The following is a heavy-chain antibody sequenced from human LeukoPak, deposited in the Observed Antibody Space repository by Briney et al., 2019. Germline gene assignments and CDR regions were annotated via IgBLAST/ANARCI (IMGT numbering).Heavy chain of an antibody. J-gene: IGHJ4*02. CDR2: ISGSGGST. CDR3: AKVGGYDRYYFDY. CDR1: GFTFRSYA. D-gene: IGHD5-12*01. Sequence: PGGSLRLSCAVSGFTFRSYAMSWVRQAPGKGLECVSGISGSGGSTHYADSVKGRFTISRDTSKNTLFLQMNSLRAEDTAVYYCAKVGGYDRYYFDYWGQRTLVTVSS. V-gene: IGHV3-23*01.